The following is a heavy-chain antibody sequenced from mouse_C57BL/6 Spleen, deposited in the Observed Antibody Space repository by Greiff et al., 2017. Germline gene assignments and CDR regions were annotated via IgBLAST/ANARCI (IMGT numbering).Heavy chain of an antibody. J-gene: IGHJ2*01. CDR3: ARVSSGYVGYYFYY. D-gene: IGHD3-2*02. V-gene: IGHV1-52*01. CDR1: GYTFTSYW. CDR2: IDPSDSET. Sequence: VQLQQPGAELVRPGSSVKLSCKASGYTFTSYWMHLVKQRPIQGLEWIGNIDPSDSETHYNQKFKDKATLTVDKSSSTAYMQLSSLTSEDSAVYYCARVSSGYVGYYFYYGGQGTTLTVSA.